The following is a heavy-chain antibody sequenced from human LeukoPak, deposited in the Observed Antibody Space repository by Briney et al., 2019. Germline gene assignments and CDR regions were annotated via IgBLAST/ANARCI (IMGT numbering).Heavy chain of an antibody. Sequence: GGSLRLSCAASGFTFSSHWMHWVRQAPGKGLLWVSRIYSDGSTTYYASSVRGRSTISRDNAKNTLFLQKNRLRADDTVFYYCASLGYAAGKIDYWGQGNPVTVSS. D-gene: IGHD3-10*01. V-gene: IGHV3-74*01. CDR1: GFTFSSHW. J-gene: IGHJ4*02. CDR3: ASLGYAAGKIDY. CDR2: IYSDGSTT.